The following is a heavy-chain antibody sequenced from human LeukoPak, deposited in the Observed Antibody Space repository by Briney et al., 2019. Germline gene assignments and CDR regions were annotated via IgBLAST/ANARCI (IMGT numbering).Heavy chain of an antibody. V-gene: IGHV3-30*04. D-gene: IGHD3-16*01. CDR2: ISYDGSNK. J-gene: IGHJ6*03. Sequence: GRSLRLSCAASGFTFSSYAMHWVRQAPGKGLEWVAVISYDGSNKYYADSVKGRFTISRDNSYNTVSLQMNSLRDEDTGVYYCAKGLRTGVGPYMGYHYYMDVWGKGATVTVSS. CDR3: AKGLRTGVGPYMGYHYYMDV. CDR1: GFTFSSYA.